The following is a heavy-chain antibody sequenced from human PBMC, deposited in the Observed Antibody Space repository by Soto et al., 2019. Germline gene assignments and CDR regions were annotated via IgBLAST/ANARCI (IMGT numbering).Heavy chain of an antibody. V-gene: IGHV1-46*01. D-gene: IGHD5-18*01. CDR1: GYTFTDSY. Sequence: QVQLVQSGAEVKEPGASVRLSCKASGYTFTDSYIHCVRQAPGQGLVWLGVINPVGGSTTYIEKFQGRVTLTRDMSTTTVHMVLSALRSADTATYYCARDEGAAMGFQYWGQGTPVNVFS. CDR2: INPVGGST. CDR3: ARDEGAAMGFQY. J-gene: IGHJ4*02.